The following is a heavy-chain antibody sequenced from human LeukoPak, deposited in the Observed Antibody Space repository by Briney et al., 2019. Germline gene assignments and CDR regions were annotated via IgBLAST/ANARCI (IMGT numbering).Heavy chain of an antibody. Sequence: GRSLRLSCVASGFTFSSYAMHWVRQAPGKGREWVALISYDGSNKYYADSVKGRFTISRDNSKNTLYLQMNSLRAEDTAVYYCARGGVYSSGSYYLHYFDYWGQGTLVTVSS. J-gene: IGHJ4*02. V-gene: IGHV3-30-3*01. D-gene: IGHD6-19*01. CDR2: ISYDGSNK. CDR1: GFTFSSYA. CDR3: ARGGVYSSGSYYLHYFDY.